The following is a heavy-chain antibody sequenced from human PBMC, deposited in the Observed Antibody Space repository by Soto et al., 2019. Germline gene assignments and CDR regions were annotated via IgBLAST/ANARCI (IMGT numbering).Heavy chain of an antibody. D-gene: IGHD6-19*01. CDR3: ARVSAVAGLYYYYGMDV. Sequence: QVQLVQSGAEVKKPGASVKVSCKASGYTFTSYGISWVRQAPGQGLEWMGWISAYNGNTNYAQKLQGRVTMTTATSTSTAYMELRSLRSDDTAVYYCARVSAVAGLYYYYGMDVWGQGTTVTVSS. CDR2: ISAYNGNT. V-gene: IGHV1-18*01. CDR1: GYTFTSYG. J-gene: IGHJ6*02.